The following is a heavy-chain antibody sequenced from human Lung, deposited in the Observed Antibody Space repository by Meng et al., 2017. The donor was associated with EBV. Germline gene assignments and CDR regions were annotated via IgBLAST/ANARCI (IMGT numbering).Heavy chain of an antibody. J-gene: IGHJ5*02. V-gene: IGHV1-2*06. D-gene: IGHD6-19*01. Sequence: QVQLGQVGAEGKKPGASVKVSCKASGYTFTGYYMHWVRQAPGQGLEWRGRINPNSGGTNYAQKFQGRVTMTRDTSISTAYMELSRLRSDDTAVYYCAHQAVAGTRGWFDPWGQGTLVTVSS. CDR3: AHQAVAGTRGWFDP. CDR1: GYTFTGYY. CDR2: INPNSGGT.